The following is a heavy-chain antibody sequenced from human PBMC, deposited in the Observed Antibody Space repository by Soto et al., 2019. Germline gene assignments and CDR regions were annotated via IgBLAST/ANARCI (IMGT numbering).Heavy chain of an antibody. D-gene: IGHD1-20*01. V-gene: IGHV3-7*01. CDR3: SRDNWNDY. CDR2: INEHGSET. CDR1: GFTFSGYW. J-gene: IGHJ4*02. Sequence: EVQLVASGGGLVQPGGSLRLSCSASGFTFSGYWMAWVRQAPGKGLEWVANINEHGSETYYVDSVRGRFTISRDNAQNSLFLQMNSLRAEDTAVYFCSRDNWNDYWGQGTLVTVSS.